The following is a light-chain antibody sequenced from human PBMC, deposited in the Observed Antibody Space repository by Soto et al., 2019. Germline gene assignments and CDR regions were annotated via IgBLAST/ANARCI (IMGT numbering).Light chain of an antibody. Sequence: SVLTQPASVSGSPGQSITISCTGTSSDVGGYNYVSWYQHQPGKAPKLMFYGVDSRPSGVSNRFSASKSGNTASLTISGLQAEDEADYYCVSYTSSRTLVFGGGTKLTVL. J-gene: IGLJ2*01. CDR2: GVD. CDR3: VSYTSSRTLV. V-gene: IGLV2-14*03. CDR1: SSDVGGYNY.